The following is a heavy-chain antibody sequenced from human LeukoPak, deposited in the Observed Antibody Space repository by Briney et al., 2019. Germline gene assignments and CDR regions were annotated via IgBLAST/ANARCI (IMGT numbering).Heavy chain of an antibody. CDR2: ISSSSSYI. Sequence: GGSLRLSCAASGFTFSSYSMNWVRQAPGKGLEWVSSISSSSSYIYYADSVEGRFTISRDNAKNSLYLQMNSLRAEDTAVYYCARGYCSGGSCYDYWGQGTLVTVSS. V-gene: IGHV3-21*01. CDR3: ARGYCSGGSCYDY. CDR1: GFTFSSYS. D-gene: IGHD2-15*01. J-gene: IGHJ4*02.